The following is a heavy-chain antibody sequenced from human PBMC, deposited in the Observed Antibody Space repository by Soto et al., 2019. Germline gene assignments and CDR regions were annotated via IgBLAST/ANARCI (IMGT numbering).Heavy chain of an antibody. CDR2: VNPSGGHT. CDR1: GDTFTDYY. CDR3: ARGGHVVVVTAALDY. Sequence: QVQLMQSGAEVKKPGASVKVSCKASGDTFTDYYIHWVRQAPGQGLEWMGTVNPSGGHTTYAQHFLGRVTMPRYTSTSTLYMELTSLTSDDTAVYYCARGGHVVVVTAALDYGGQGTLVTVSS. D-gene: IGHD2-21*02. V-gene: IGHV1-46*01. J-gene: IGHJ4*02.